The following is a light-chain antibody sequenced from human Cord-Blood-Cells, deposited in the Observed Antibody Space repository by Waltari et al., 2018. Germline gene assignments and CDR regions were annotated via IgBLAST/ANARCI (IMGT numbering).Light chain of an antibody. CDR3: QQRYSTLT. CDR2: AAS. V-gene: IGKV1-39*01. J-gene: IGKJ1*01. Sequence: DIQMTQSPSSLSASVGHRVTITCRASQSISSYLNWYQQKPGKAPKLLIYAASSLQSGVPSRFSGSGSGTDFTLTISSLQPEDFATYYCQQRYSTLTFGQGTKVEIK. CDR1: QSISSY.